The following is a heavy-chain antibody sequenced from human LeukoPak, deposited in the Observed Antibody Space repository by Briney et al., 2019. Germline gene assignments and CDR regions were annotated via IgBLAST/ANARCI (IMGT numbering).Heavy chain of an antibody. V-gene: IGHV3-7*01. D-gene: IGHD2-2*01. Sequence: GGSLRLSCAASGFTFNSYWMSWVRQAPGEGLEWVANIKQDGSEKYYVDSVKGRFTISRDNAKNSLYLQMNSLRAEDTAVYYCARSLVPAAPYAFDIWGQGTMVAVSS. J-gene: IGHJ3*02. CDR2: IKQDGSEK. CDR1: GFTFNSYW. CDR3: ARSLVPAAPYAFDI.